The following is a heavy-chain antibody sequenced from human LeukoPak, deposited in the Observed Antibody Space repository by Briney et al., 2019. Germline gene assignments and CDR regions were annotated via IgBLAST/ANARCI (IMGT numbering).Heavy chain of an antibody. CDR2: ISGDGGST. V-gene: IGHV3-43*02. J-gene: IGHJ4*02. CDR3: AKDTYYYDSSGYEGPSFDY. CDR1: GFTFDDYA. D-gene: IGHD3-22*01. Sequence: GGSLRLSCAASGFTFDDYAMHWVRQAPGKGLEWVSLISGDGGSTYYADSVKGRFTISRDNSKNSLYLQMNSLRTVDTALYYCAKDTYYYDSSGYEGPSFDYWGQGTLVTVSS.